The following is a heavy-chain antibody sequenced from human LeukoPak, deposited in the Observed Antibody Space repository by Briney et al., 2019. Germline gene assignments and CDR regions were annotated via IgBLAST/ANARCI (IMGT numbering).Heavy chain of an antibody. Sequence: SETLSLTCTVSGGSISSYYWSWIRQPAGKGLEWIGRIYTSGSTNYNPSLKSRVTMSVDTSKNQFSLKLSSVTAADTAVYYCARGRMYLSGYYYYYMDVWGKGTTVTVSS. CDR1: GGSISSYY. V-gene: IGHV4-4*07. D-gene: IGHD2-8*01. CDR3: ARGRMYLSGYYYYYMDV. CDR2: IYTSGST. J-gene: IGHJ6*03.